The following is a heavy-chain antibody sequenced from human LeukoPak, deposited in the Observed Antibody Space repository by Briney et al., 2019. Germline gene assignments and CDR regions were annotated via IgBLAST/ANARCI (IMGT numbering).Heavy chain of an antibody. CDR2: ISGSGGST. D-gene: IGHD4/OR15-4a*01. Sequence: GGSLRPSCEPSGSTFSTNAMSWVRQPPGKGLEWVSSISGSGGSTTYADSVKGRFPISRANSKTPLNLKLKSLRVEERPVIYCAQIGAGYGGQGTLVSVPS. J-gene: IGHJ4*02. V-gene: IGHV3-23*01. CDR3: AQIGAGY. CDR1: GSTFSTNA.